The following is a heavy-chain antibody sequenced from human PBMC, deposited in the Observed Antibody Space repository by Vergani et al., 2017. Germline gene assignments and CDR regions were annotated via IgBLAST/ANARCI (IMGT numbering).Heavy chain of an antibody. J-gene: IGHJ4*02. CDR2: ISAYNGNT. V-gene: IGHV1-18*01. Sequence: QVQLVQSGAEVKKPGASVKVSCKASGYTFTSYGISWVRQAPGQGMEWMGWISAYNGNTNYAQKLQGRVTMTTDTSTSTAYMELSSVTAADTAVYYCVGNTYYYGSGNFGYWGQGTLVTVSS. CDR3: VGNTYYYGSGNFGY. CDR1: GYTFTSYG. D-gene: IGHD3-10*01.